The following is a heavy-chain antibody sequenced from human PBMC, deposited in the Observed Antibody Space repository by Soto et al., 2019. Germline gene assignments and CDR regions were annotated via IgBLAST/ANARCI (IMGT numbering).Heavy chain of an antibody. Sequence: EVQLVESGGGLVQPGRSLRLSCAASGFTFDDYDMHWVRQAPGKGLEWVSGISWNSGSIGYADSVKGRFTISRDNAKNSLYLQMNSLRAEDTALYYCAKDSAWDVWGSYRDYWGQGTLVTVSS. D-gene: IGHD3-16*02. CDR2: ISWNSGSI. CDR1: GFTFDDYD. J-gene: IGHJ4*02. CDR3: AKDSAWDVWGSYRDY. V-gene: IGHV3-9*01.